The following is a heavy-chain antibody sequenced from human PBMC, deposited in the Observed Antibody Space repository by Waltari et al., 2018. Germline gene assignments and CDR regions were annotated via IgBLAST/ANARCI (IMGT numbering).Heavy chain of an antibody. CDR2: MNPNNKIT. J-gene: IGHJ4*02. D-gene: IGHD2-15*01. CDR1: GYTFTSYD. Sequence: QVLLVQSGAEVKKPGASVKVSCKASGYTFTSYDINWVRQASGQGFEWLGWMNPNNKITGYEQKFHGRVSITSESSKSTAYMELSSLKSEDTAVYYCARMGGWNSDFWGQGTPVIVSS. CDR3: ARMGGWNSDF. V-gene: IGHV1-8*01.